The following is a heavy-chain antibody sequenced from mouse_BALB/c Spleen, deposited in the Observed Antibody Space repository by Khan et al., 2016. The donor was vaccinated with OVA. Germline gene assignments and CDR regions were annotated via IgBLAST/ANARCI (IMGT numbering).Heavy chain of an antibody. CDR3: GKHGSSSAWFTD. V-gene: IGHV1-7*01. Sequence: QVQLQQSGAELAKPGASVKMSCKASGYTFTKYWMHWVKQRPGQGLEWIGYINPSTGYTEYNQKFKDKATLTADKSSSTAYMQLSSLTSEDSAVYYCGKHGSSSAWFTDWGQGTLVTVSA. CDR2: INPSTGYT. J-gene: IGHJ3*01. D-gene: IGHD1-1*01. CDR1: GYTFTKYW.